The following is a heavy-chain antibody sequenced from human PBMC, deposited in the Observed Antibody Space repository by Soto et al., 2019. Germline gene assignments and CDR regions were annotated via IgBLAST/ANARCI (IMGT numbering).Heavy chain of an antibody. J-gene: IGHJ4*02. CDR3: AKDPREGSSSSLYYFDY. CDR2: ISGSGGST. CDR1: GFTFSSYA. V-gene: IGHV3-23*01. D-gene: IGHD6-13*01. Sequence: GGSLRLSCAASGFTFSSYAMSWVRQAPGKGLEWVSAISGSGGSTYYADSVKGRFTISRDNSKNTLYLQMNSLRAEDTAVYYCAKDPREGSSSSLYYFDYWGQGTLVTVSS.